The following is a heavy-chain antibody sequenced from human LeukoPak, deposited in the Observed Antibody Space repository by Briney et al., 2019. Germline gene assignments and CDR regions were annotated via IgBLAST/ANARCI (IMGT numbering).Heavy chain of an antibody. V-gene: IGHV3-23*01. Sequence: GGSLRLSCAASGFTFSSYAMSWVRQAPGKGLEWVSAISGSGRTTYYADSVKGRFTISRDNSKSTLYLQMNSLRAEDTAVYYCAMFSSSWINAFDIWGQGTMVTVSS. J-gene: IGHJ3*02. D-gene: IGHD6-13*01. CDR2: ISGSGRTT. CDR1: GFTFSSYA. CDR3: AMFSSSWINAFDI.